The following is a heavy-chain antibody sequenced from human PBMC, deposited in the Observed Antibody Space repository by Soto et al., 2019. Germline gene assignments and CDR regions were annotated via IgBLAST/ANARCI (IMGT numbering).Heavy chain of an antibody. CDR1: GGSISSYY. D-gene: IGHD3-10*01. CDR3: ARGVAMVRGHYGMDV. Sequence: SETLSLTCTVSGGSISSYYWSWIRQPPGKGLEWIGYIYYSGSTNYNPSFKSRVTISVDTSKNQFSLKLSSVTAADTAVYYCARGVAMVRGHYGMDVWGQGTTVTVSS. J-gene: IGHJ6*02. CDR2: IYYSGST. V-gene: IGHV4-59*01.